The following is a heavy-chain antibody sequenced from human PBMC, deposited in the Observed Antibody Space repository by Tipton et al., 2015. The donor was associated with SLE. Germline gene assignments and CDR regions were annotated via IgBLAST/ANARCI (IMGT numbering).Heavy chain of an antibody. Sequence: SLRLSCEASGFTFSSYWMHWVRQGPGKGLVWVSGINREGSDTRYGDSARGRFTISRDNAKNTLYLQMHSLRVDDTAVYYCGRGGPTHGIEIWGPGTTVSVS. CDR2: INREGSDT. CDR3: GRGGPTHGIEI. CDR1: GFTFSSYW. V-gene: IGHV3-74*01. J-gene: IGHJ6*02.